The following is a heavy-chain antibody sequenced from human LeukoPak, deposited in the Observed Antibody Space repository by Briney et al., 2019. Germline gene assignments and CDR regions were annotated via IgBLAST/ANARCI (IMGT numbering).Heavy chain of an antibody. CDR3: ARHSYCSSTSCYYISQY. J-gene: IGHJ4*02. D-gene: IGHD2-2*01. Sequence: SETLSLTCAVSGYSISSGYYWGWIRQPPGKGLEWIGSIYHSGSTYYSPSLKSRVTISVDTSKNQFSLKLSSVTAADTAVYYCARHSYCSSTSCYYISQYWGQGTLVTVSS. CDR1: GYSISSGYY. V-gene: IGHV4-38-2*01. CDR2: IYHSGST.